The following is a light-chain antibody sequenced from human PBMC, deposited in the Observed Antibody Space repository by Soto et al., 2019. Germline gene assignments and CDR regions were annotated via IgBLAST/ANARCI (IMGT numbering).Light chain of an antibody. V-gene: IGLV2-14*01. CDR3: SSYTSSTNYV. J-gene: IGLJ1*01. CDR1: SIDIAPYNY. CDR2: EVS. Sequence: QSVLTQPASVSGSPGQSITISCTGTSIDIAPYNYVSWYQQHPGKAPKLIIYEVSYRPSGIPNRFSGSKSGNTASLTISGLQAEDEADYYCSSYTSSTNYVFGTGTKVTVL.